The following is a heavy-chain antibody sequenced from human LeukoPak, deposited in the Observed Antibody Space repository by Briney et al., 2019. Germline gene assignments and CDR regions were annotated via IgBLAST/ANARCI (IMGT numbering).Heavy chain of an antibody. CDR2: ISGSGGST. J-gene: IGHJ6*02. V-gene: IGHV3-23*01. Sequence: GGSLRLSCAASGFTFSSYAMSWVRQAPGKGLEWVSSISGSGGSTYYADSVKGRFTISRDNAKNSLYLQMSSLRAEDTAVYYCARRGVLWFGELFYYGMDVWGQGTTVTVSS. D-gene: IGHD3-10*01. CDR1: GFTFSSYA. CDR3: ARRGVLWFGELFYYGMDV.